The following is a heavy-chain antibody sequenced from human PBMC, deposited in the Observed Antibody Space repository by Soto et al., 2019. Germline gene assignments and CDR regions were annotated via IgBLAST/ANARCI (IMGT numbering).Heavy chain of an antibody. J-gene: IGHJ6*02. Sequence: SETLSLTCTVSGGSVSSGSYYWSWIRQPPGKGLEWIGYIYYSGSTNYNPSLKSRVTISVDTSKNQFSLKLSSVTAADTAVYYCAGQPTAGSYYDLGSYYYYYAMDVCGQGTTVTVSS. CDR3: AGQPTAGSYYDLGSYYYYYAMDV. CDR1: GGSVSSGSYY. V-gene: IGHV4-61*01. D-gene: IGHD3-10*01. CDR2: IYYSGST.